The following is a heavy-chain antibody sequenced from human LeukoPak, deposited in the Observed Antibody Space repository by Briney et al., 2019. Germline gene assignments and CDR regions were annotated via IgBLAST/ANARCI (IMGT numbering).Heavy chain of an antibody. J-gene: IGHJ4*02. Sequence: GGSLRLSCAASGFTFNTYAMSWVRQAPGKGLEWVSGISGSGVSTYYADSVKGRFTISRDNSKNTLYVQMNGLSAEDTALYYCAKGRHYYDGSGYSLDYWGQGTLVTVSS. CDR3: AKGRHYYDGSGYSLDY. D-gene: IGHD3-22*01. CDR2: ISGSGVST. V-gene: IGHV3-23*01. CDR1: GFTFNTYA.